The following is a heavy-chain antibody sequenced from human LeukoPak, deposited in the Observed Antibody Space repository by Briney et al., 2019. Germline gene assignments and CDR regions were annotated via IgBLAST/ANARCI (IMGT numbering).Heavy chain of an antibody. CDR2: ISSSGSTI. CDR1: GFTFSSYA. Sequence: GGSLRLSCAASGFTFSSYAMHWVRQAPSKGLEWVSYISSSGSTIYYADSVKGRFTISRDNAKNSLYLQMNSLRAEDTAVYYCASIVGAPYGMDVWGQGTTVTVSS. V-gene: IGHV3-48*03. J-gene: IGHJ6*02. CDR3: ASIVGAPYGMDV. D-gene: IGHD1-26*01.